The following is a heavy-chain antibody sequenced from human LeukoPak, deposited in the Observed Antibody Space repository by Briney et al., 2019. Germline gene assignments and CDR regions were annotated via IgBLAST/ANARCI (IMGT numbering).Heavy chain of an antibody. D-gene: IGHD2-15*01. CDR3: AKDGRCSGGSCYSSTDY. V-gene: IGHV3-23*01. CDR2: ISGSGGNT. Sequence: GGSLRLSCAASGFTFTSYAMSWVRQAPGKGLEWVSTISGSGGNTYYADSVKGRFTISRDNSKNTLCLQMNSLRAEDTAVYYCAKDGRCSGGSCYSSTDYWGQGTLVTVSS. CDR1: GFTFTSYA. J-gene: IGHJ4*02.